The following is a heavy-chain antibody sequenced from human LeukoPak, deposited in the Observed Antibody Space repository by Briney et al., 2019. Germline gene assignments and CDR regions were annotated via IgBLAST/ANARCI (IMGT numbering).Heavy chain of an antibody. J-gene: IGHJ6*02. CDR2: ISGSGSRT. CDR1: GITFSNYI. CDR3: AKGLWDYYGSGIMYYTMDV. V-gene: IGHV3-23*01. Sequence: GGSLGLSCVASGITFSNYIMAWVRQAPGKGLEWVSTISGSGSRTYYADSVKGRFTVSRDNSKNTLYLQMNSLRAEDTAVYYCAKGLWDYYGSGIMYYTMDVWGQGTTVTVSS. D-gene: IGHD3-10*01.